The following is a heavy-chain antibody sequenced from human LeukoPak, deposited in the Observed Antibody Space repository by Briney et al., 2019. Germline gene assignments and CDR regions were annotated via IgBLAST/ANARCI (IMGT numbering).Heavy chain of an antibody. Sequence: GGSLRLSCAAPGFTFGSYGMHWVRQAPGKGLEWVAVISYDGSNKYYADSVKGRFTISRDNSKNTLYLQMNSLRAEDTAVYYCAKAVAAADRYYYGMDVWGQGTTVTVSS. J-gene: IGHJ6*02. CDR3: AKAVAAADRYYYGMDV. CDR2: ISYDGSNK. D-gene: IGHD6-13*01. CDR1: GFTFGSYG. V-gene: IGHV3-30*18.